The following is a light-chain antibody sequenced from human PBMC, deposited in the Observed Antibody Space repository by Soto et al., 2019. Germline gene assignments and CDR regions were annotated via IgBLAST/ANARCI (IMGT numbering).Light chain of an antibody. CDR1: QGISSY. CDR3: QQYYSYPRT. Sequence: AIRMTQSPSSFSASTGDRVTITCRASQGISSYLDWYQQKPGKAPKLLIYAASTLQSGVPSRSSGSGPGTDFTLTISCLQSEDFATYYCQQYYSYPRTFGQVTKVEIK. CDR2: AAS. V-gene: IGKV1-8*01. J-gene: IGKJ1*01.